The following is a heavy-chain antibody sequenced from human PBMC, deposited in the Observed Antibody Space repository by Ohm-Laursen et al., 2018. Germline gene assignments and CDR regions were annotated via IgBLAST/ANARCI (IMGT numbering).Heavy chain of an antibody. Sequence: GTLSLTCAVSGYSISSGYFWGWIRQPPGKGLEWIGTIYHSGSTYYNPSLKSRVTISVDTSKNQFSLRLSPVTAADTALYYCARGLWWFDPWGQGTLVTVSS. CDR3: ARGLWWFDP. CDR2: IYHSGST. V-gene: IGHV4-38-2*01. J-gene: IGHJ5*02. CDR1: GYSISSGYF.